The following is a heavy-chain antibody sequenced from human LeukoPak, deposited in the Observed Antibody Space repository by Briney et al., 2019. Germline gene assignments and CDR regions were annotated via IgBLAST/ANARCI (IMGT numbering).Heavy chain of an antibody. D-gene: IGHD3-3*01. J-gene: IGHJ4*02. Sequence: PSETLSLTCAVYGGSFSGYYWSWIRQPPGKGLEWIGEINHSGSTNYNPSLKSRVTISVDTSKNQFSLRLSSVTAADTAVYYCARVFGHYDFWSGYYTHFDYWGQGTLVTVSS. CDR3: ARVFGHYDFWSGYYTHFDY. CDR2: INHSGST. CDR1: GGSFSGYY. V-gene: IGHV4-34*01.